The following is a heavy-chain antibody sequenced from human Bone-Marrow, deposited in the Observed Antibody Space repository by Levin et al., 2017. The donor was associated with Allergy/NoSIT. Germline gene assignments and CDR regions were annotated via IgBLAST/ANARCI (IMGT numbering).Heavy chain of an antibody. J-gene: IGHJ6*02. D-gene: IGHD6-6*01. CDR3: VARSNGMDV. CDR2: IYSGGSA. V-gene: IGHV3-66*01. CDR1: EFIVGSNY. Sequence: GGSLRLSCAASEFIVGSNYMIWVRQAPGKGLDWVSVIYSGGSAYYAESVKGRFTISRDSSKNTLSLQMNSLRVEDTAVYFCVARSNGMDVWGQGTTVTVSS.